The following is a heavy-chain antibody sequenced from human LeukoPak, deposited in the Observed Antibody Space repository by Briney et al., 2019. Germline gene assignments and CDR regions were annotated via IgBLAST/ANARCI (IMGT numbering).Heavy chain of an antibody. V-gene: IGHV1-18*01. CDR3: AKHRSSYSGYEIVTNYFDY. CDR1: GYTFTSYG. Sequence: ASVKVSCKASGYTFTSYGINWVRQAPGQGLEWMGWVNGYNGNTDYAQKFRGRVTITTDTSTRTAYKELRSLRSDDTAVYYCAKHRSSYSGYEIVTNYFDYWGQGTLVTVSS. CDR2: VNGYNGNT. D-gene: IGHD5-12*01. J-gene: IGHJ4*02.